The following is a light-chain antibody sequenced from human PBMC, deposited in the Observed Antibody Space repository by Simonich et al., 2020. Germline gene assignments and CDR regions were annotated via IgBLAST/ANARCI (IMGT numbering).Light chain of an antibody. CDR1: QSVLYSSNNKNY. J-gene: IGKJ2*01. V-gene: IGKV4-1*01. CDR3: QQYYSTPYT. Sequence: DIVMTQSPDSLAVSLGERVTINCKYRQSVLYSSNNKNYLAWYHQKQGHPPKLLIYWATTRETGVPDRFSGSGSGTDFTLTISSLQAEDVAVYYCQQYYSTPYTFGQGTKLEIK. CDR2: WAT.